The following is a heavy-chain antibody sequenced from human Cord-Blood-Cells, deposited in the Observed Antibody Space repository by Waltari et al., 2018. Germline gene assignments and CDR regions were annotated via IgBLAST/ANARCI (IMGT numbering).Heavy chain of an antibody. CDR3: AGLGAGGGIDY. CDR1: GGSISSSSYY. CDR2: NYYIGST. Sequence: QLQLQESGPGLVKPSETLSLTCTVSGGSISSSSYYWGWIRQPPGKGLAWIGSNYYIGSTNYMPTLKSRVTISVDTSKTQFSRKLSSVIAADTAGYYCAGLGAGGGIDYWGQGTLVTVSS. V-gene: IGHV4-39*01. D-gene: IGHD3-16*01. J-gene: IGHJ4*02.